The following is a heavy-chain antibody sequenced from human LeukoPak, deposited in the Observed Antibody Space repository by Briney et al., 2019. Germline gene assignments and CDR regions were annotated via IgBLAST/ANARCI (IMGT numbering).Heavy chain of an antibody. D-gene: IGHD1-20*01. CDR1: GFSFTDAL. CDR3: TKYTWNFFDS. V-gene: IGHV3-15*01. J-gene: IGHJ4*02. CDR2: IKSRGDGWTP. Sequence: GGSLRLSRAASGFSFTDALMRWVRQAPGRGLEWVGRIKSRGDGWTPDYAAPVKGRFTISRDDSEDTLYLQMNSLKAEDTAMYYCTKYTWNFFDSWGQGTMVTVSS.